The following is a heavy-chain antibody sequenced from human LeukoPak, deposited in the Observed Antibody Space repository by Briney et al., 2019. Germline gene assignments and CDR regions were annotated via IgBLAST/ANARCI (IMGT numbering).Heavy chain of an antibody. Sequence: TSETLSLTCTVSGGSISSSSYYWGWIRQPPGKGLEWIGSIYYSGSTYYNPSLKSRVIISVDTSKNQYSLKLSSVTAADTAIYYCARGIRGYNYATAYYYYYYMDVWGKGTTVTVSS. V-gene: IGHV4-39*07. J-gene: IGHJ6*03. CDR2: IYYSGST. D-gene: IGHD5-18*01. CDR1: GGSISSSSYY. CDR3: ARGIRGYNYATAYYYYYYMDV.